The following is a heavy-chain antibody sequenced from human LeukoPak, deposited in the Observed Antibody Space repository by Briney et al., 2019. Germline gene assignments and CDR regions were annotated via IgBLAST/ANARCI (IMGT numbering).Heavy chain of an antibody. CDR2: IVVGSGNT. D-gene: IGHD3-22*01. V-gene: IGHV1-58*01. CDR3: AASGSDSSGYYPDY. Sequence: VKVSCKASGFTFTSSAVQWVRQARGQRLEWIGWIVVGSGNTNYAQKFQERVTITRDMSTSTAYMELSSLRSEDTAVYYCAASGSDSSGYYPDYWGQGTLVTVSS. J-gene: IGHJ4*02. CDR1: GFTFTSSA.